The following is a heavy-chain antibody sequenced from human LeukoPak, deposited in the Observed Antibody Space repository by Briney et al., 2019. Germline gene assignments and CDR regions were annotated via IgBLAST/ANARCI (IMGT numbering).Heavy chain of an antibody. CDR2: IYYSGST. CDR1: GGSISSYY. J-gene: IGHJ4*02. V-gene: IGHV4-59*01. D-gene: IGHD3-22*01. Sequence: SETLSLTCTVSGGSISSYYWSWIRQPPGKGLEWIGYIYYSGSTNYNPSLKSRVTISVDTSKNQFSLKLSSVTAADTAVYYCARGDYYDSSGYYVEGFDYWGQGTLVTVSS. CDR3: ARGDYYDSSGYYVEGFDY.